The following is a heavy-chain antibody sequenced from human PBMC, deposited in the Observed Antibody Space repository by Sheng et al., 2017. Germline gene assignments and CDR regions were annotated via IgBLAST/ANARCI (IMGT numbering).Heavy chain of an antibody. CDR2: INNDGSNT. D-gene: IGHD3-16*02. J-gene: IGHJ4*02. Sequence: EVQLVESGGDLVQPGGSLRLSCAASGFTFSNYWMHWVRQAPGKGLVWVSRINNDGSNTSYADSVKGRFTISRDNAKNTLYLQMNSLTAEDTAVYYCVRDIAKPDYWGQGTLVTVSS. V-gene: IGHV3-74*01. CDR3: VRDIAKPDY. CDR1: GFTFSNYW.